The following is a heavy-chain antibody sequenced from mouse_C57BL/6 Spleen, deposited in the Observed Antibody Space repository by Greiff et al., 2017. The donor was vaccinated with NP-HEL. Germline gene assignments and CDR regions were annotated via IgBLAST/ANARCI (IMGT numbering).Heavy chain of an antibody. CDR3: ARIPSYSNRYFDV. Sequence: QVQLQQPGAELVRPGSSVKLSCKASGYTFTSYWMDWVKQRPGQGLEWIGNIYPSDSETHYNQKFKDKATLTVDKSSSTAYMQLSSLTSEDSAVYYCARIPSYSNRYFDVWGTGTTVTVSS. CDR1: GYTFTSYW. V-gene: IGHV1-61*01. D-gene: IGHD2-5*01. J-gene: IGHJ1*03. CDR2: IYPSDSET.